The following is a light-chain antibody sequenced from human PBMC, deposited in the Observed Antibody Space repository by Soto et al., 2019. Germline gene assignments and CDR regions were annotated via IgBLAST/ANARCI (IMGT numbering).Light chain of an antibody. CDR1: QSISSY. CDR3: QQSYGTPVT. J-gene: IGKJ1*01. V-gene: IGKV1-39*01. CDR2: AAS. Sequence: DIQMTQSPSSLSASVGDRVTITCRASQSISSYLNWYQQKPGKAPKLLIYAASSLQSGVPSRFSGSGSGTDFTLTISSLQPEDFATYYCQQSYGTPVTFGQGTKVEIK.